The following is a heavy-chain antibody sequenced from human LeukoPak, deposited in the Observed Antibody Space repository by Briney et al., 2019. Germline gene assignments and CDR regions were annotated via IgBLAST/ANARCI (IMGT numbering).Heavy chain of an antibody. V-gene: IGHV3-23*01. CDR1: GFTFSSYA. Sequence: GGSLRLSCAASGFTFSSYAMSWVRQAPGKGLEWVSAISGSGGSTYYADSVEGRFTISRDNSKNTLYLQMNSLRAEDTAVYYCATPPRDFWSGPTRDYWGQGTLVTVSS. CDR3: ATPPRDFWSGPTRDY. CDR2: ISGSGGST. D-gene: IGHD3-3*01. J-gene: IGHJ4*02.